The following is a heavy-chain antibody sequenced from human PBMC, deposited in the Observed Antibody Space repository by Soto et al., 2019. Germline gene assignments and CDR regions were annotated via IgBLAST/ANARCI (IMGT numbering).Heavy chain of an antibody. CDR2: ISAYNGNT. Sequence: GASVKVSCKASGYTFTSYGISWVRQAPGQGLEWMGWISAYNGNTNYAQKLQGRVNMTTDTSTSTAYMELRSLRSDDTAVYYCAGDWSAAGSFGYWGQGTLVTVSS. V-gene: IGHV1-18*01. J-gene: IGHJ4*02. CDR1: GYTFTSYG. D-gene: IGHD6-13*01. CDR3: AGDWSAAGSFGY.